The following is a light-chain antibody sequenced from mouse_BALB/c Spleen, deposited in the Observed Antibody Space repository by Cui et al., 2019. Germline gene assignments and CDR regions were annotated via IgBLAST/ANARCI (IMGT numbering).Light chain of an antibody. J-gene: IGKJ5*01. CDR3: QQRSSYPLT. CDR1: SSVSY. CDR2: STS. Sequence: QIVLTQSPAIMSASPGEKATITCSASSSVSYMHWFQQKPGTSPKLWIYSTSNLASGVPARFSGSGSGTSYSLTISRMEAEDAATYYCQQRSSYPLTFGAGTKLELK. V-gene: IGKV4-57*01.